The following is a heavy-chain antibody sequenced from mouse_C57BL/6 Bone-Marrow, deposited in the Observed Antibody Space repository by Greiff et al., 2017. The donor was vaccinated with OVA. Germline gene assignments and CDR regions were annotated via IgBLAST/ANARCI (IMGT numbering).Heavy chain of an antibody. CDR1: GYSFTSYY. D-gene: IGHD2-3*01. J-gene: IGHJ4*01. V-gene: IGHV1-66*01. CDR2: IYPGSGNT. Sequence: QVQLQQSGPELVKPGASVKISCKASGYSFTSYYIHWVKQRPGQGLEWIGWIYPGSGNTKYNEKFKGKATLTADTSSSTAYMQLSSLTSEDSAVYYCASRWLLYAMDYWGQGTSVTVSS. CDR3: ASRWLLYAMDY.